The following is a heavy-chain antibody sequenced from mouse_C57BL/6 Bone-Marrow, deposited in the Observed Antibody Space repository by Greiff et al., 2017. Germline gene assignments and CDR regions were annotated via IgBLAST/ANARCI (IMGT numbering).Heavy chain of an antibody. V-gene: IGHV2-3*01. CDR1: GFSLTSYG. Sequence: VKLVESGPGLVAPSQSLSITCTVSGFSLTSYGVSWVRQPPGKGLEWLGVIWGDGSTNYNSALKSRLSISKDNSKSQVFLKMNSLQTDDTARYYCARKGGGLDYWGKGTTLTVSS. CDR3: ARKGGGLDY. D-gene: IGHD3-3*01. CDR2: IWGDGST. J-gene: IGHJ2*01.